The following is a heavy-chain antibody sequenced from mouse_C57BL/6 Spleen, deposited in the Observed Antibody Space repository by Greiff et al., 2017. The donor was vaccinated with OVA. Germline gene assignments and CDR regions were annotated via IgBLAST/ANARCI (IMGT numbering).Heavy chain of an antibody. CDR2: ISYSGST. Sequence: EVQRVESGPGMVKPSQSLSLTCTVTGYSITSGYVWHWIRHFPGNKLEWMGYISYSGSTNYNPSLKSRISITHDTSKNHFFLKLNSVTTEDTATYYCAREYYGGGYFAVWGKGTTVTVSS. CDR1: GYSITSGYV. J-gene: IGHJ1*03. V-gene: IGHV3-1*01. D-gene: IGHD1-1*01. CDR3: AREYYGGGYFAV.